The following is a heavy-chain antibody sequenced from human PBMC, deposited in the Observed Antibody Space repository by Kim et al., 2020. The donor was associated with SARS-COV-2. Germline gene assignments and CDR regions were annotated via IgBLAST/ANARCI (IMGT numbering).Heavy chain of an antibody. CDR1: GGSIDSGGYY. CDR3: ARGTGDFYDVLNGNYGDTWFDY. J-gene: IGHJ4*02. D-gene: IGHD3-9*01. CDR2: IYYSGST. V-gene: IGHV4-31*03. Sequence: SETLSLTCTVSGGSIDSGGYYWSWIRQHPGTGLEWIGYIYYSGSTYYNPSLKSRLTMSVDTSNNQFSVNLTSVTAADTAVYFCARGTGDFYDVLNGNYGDTWFDYWGRGTLVTVSS.